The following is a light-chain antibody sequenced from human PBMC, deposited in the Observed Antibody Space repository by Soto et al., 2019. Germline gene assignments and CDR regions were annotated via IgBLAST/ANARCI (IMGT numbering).Light chain of an antibody. J-gene: IGLJ1*01. CDR1: NIGNKR. CDR3: QVWDIMTDNYV. Sequence: SYELTQPPSVSVAPEKTATITCGGNNIGNKRVHWYRQKPGQAPVLVISYDSDRPSGIPKRFSGSNSGNTATLTISRVEDGDEADYYCQVWDIMTDNYVFGPGTKLTVL. V-gene: IGLV3-21*04. CDR2: YDS.